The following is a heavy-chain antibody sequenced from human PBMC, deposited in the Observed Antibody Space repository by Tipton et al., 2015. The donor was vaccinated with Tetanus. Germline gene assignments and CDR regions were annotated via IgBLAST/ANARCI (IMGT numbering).Heavy chain of an antibody. CDR1: GFTFDDYA. J-gene: IGHJ4*02. CDR2: ISWNSGSI. Sequence: SLRLSCAASGFTFDDYAMHWVRQAPGKGLEWVSGISWNSGSIGYADSVKGRFTISRDNAKNSLDLQMNNLRAEDTAVYYCATNGGTWGQGTLVTVSS. V-gene: IGHV3-9*01. CDR3: ATNGGT. D-gene: IGHD2-15*01.